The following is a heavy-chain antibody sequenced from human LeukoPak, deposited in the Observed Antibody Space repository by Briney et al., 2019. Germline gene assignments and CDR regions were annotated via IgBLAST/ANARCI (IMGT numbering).Heavy chain of an antibody. Sequence: GGSLRLSCAASGFIFSSYSMNWVRQAPGKGLEWVSYISSRSRTIYYADSVKGRFTISRDNAKNSLPLQMNNLRAEDTAVYYCARDYDIGYCSSTSCYHFDYWGQGTLVTVSS. D-gene: IGHD2-2*01. CDR3: ARDYDIGYCSSTSCYHFDY. J-gene: IGHJ4*02. V-gene: IGHV3-48*01. CDR1: GFIFSSYS. CDR2: ISSRSRTI.